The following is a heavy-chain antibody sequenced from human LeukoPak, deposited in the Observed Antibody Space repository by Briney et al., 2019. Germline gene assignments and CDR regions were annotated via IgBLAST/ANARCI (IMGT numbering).Heavy chain of an antibody. V-gene: IGHV1-46*01. CDR3: ARDLLFGYSGYDLYFDY. J-gene: IGHJ4*02. CDR1: GYTFTSYY. CDR2: INPSRGST. D-gene: IGHD5-12*01. Sequence: ASVKVSCKASGYTFTSYYMHWVRHAPGQGLEWMGIINPSRGSTSYAQKFHGRVTMTRDTSTSTVYMELSSLRSEDTAVYYCARDLLFGYSGYDLYFDYWGQGTLVTVSS.